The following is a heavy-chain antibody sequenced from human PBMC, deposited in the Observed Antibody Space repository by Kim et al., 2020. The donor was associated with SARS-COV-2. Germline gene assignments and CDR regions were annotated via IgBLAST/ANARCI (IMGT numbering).Heavy chain of an antibody. V-gene: IGHV1-69*04. D-gene: IGHD3-10*01. CDR2: IIPILGIA. Sequence: SVKVSCKASGGTFSSYAISWVRQAPGQGLEWMGRIIPILGIANYAQKFQGRVTITADKSTSTAYMELSSLRSEDTAVYYCARGGTMVRGVWFDPWGQGTLVTVSS. CDR1: GGTFSSYA. CDR3: ARGGTMVRGVWFDP. J-gene: IGHJ5*02.